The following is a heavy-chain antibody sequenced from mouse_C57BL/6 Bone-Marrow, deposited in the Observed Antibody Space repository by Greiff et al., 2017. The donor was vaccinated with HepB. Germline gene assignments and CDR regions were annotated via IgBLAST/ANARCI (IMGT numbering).Heavy chain of an antibody. CDR2: INPGTGNT. CDR1: GYSFTGYY. J-gene: IGHJ2*01. Sequence: VQLQQSGPELVKPGASVKISCKASGYSFTGYYMHWVKQSPENSLEWIGEINPGTGNTNYNQKFKDKATLTVDKSSSSAYMQLKSLTSEDSAVYYCTRGTTVFDYWGQGTTLTVSS. CDR3: TRGTTVFDY. V-gene: IGHV1-42*01. D-gene: IGHD1-1*01.